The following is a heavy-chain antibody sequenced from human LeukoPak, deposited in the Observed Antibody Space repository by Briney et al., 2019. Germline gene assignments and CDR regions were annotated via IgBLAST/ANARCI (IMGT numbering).Heavy chain of an antibody. J-gene: IGHJ5*02. D-gene: IGHD4-23*01. CDR3: ARDNSMHERGWWFDP. CDR1: GYTFTGYY. Sequence: ASVTVSFKASGYTFTGYYMHWVRQAPGQGLEWMGLINPRGTSTIYAEKFQGRIIMTRDMSTTTDYMELSSLKSDDTAVYYCARDNSMHERGWWFDPWGQGTLVTVSS. CDR2: INPRGTST. V-gene: IGHV1-46*01.